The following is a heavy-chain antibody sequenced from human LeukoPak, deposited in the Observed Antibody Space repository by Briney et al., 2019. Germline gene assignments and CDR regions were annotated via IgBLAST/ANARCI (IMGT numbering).Heavy chain of an antibody. Sequence: PSETLSLTCTVSNGSIRSHSWSWIRQPPGKGLEWIGLIYYSGSTNYNPSLKSRVTILVDTSKNQFSLNLKSVTAADTAVYYCARHAGGIAASGTRPFDYWGQGALVTVSS. CDR3: ARHAGGIAASGTRPFDY. J-gene: IGHJ4*02. V-gene: IGHV4-59*11. CDR1: NGSIRSHS. CDR2: IYYSGST. D-gene: IGHD6-13*01.